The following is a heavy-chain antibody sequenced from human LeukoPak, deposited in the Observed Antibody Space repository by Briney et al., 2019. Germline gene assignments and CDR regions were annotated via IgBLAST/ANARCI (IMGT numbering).Heavy chain of an antibody. CDR2: ISGSGGNT. CDR3: AKGHCSSTSCYSVDY. V-gene: IGHV3-23*01. D-gene: IGHD2-2*02. J-gene: IGHJ4*02. Sequence: GGSLRLSCAASGFTFSSYAMSWVRQAPGKGLEWVAAISGSGGNTYYADSVKGRFTISRDNSKNTLYLQMNSPRAEDTAVYYCAKGHCSSTSCYSVDYWGQGTLVTVSS. CDR1: GFTFSSYA.